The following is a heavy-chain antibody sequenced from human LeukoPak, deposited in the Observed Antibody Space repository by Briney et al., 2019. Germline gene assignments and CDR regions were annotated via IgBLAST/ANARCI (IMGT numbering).Heavy chain of an antibody. J-gene: IGHJ6*02. D-gene: IGHD6-19*01. CDR2: ISSSSSYI. V-gene: IGHV3-21*04. CDR3: AKAPGGWYSHTYYYYYYGMDV. CDR1: GFTFSSYS. Sequence: GGSLRLSCAASGFTFSSYSMNWVRQAPGKGLEWVSSISSSSSYIYYADSVKGRFTISRDNAKNSLYLQMNSLRAEDTAVYYCAKAPGGWYSHTYYYYYYGMDVWGQGTTVTVSS.